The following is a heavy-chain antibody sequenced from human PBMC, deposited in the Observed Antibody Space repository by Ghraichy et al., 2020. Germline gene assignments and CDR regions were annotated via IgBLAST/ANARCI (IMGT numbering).Heavy chain of an antibody. CDR2: IDSDGSST. V-gene: IGHV3-74*01. CDR3: VRDPQKWYFDL. CDR1: GFTFSSYW. Sequence: GESLNISCAASGFTFSSYWVHWVRQAPGKGLVWVSRIDSDGSSTTYADSVKGRFTISRDNAKNTLYLQMNSLRDEDTAVYYCVRDPQKWYFDLWGRGTLVTVSS. J-gene: IGHJ2*01.